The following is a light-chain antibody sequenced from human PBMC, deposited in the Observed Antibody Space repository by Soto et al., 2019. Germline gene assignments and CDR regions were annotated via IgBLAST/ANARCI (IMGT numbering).Light chain of an antibody. V-gene: IGKV3-15*01. J-gene: IGKJ1*01. CDR3: QQYNNWPPT. Sequence: EIVMTQSPATLSVSPGERATLSCRARQSVSSNLAWYKQKPGQAPRLLIYGASTRATGIPARFSGSGSGTEFTLTISSLQSEDSAVYYCQQYNNWPPTFGQGTKVEIK. CDR2: GAS. CDR1: QSVSSN.